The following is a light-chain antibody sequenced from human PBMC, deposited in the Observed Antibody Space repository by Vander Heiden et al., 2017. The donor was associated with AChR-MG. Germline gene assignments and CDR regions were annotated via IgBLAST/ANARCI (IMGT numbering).Light chain of an antibody. J-gene: IGLJ1*01. CDR2: SNN. CDR1: STDIGSNT. V-gene: IGLV1-44*01. Sequence: QSVLTQPPPGSGTAGQRVTISVSGSSTDIGSNTVNWYQQLPGTAPKLLIYSNNQRPSGVPGRFSGSKSGTSASLAISGLQSEDEADYYCAAWDDSLNGYVFGTGTKVTVL. CDR3: AAWDDSLNGYV.